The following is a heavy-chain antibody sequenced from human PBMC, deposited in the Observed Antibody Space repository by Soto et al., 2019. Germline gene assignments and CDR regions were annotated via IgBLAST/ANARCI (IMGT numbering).Heavy chain of an antibody. Sequence: SETLSLTCTVSGGSISSSSYYWGWIRQPPGKGLEWIGSIYYSGSTYYNPSLKSRVTISVDTSKNQFSLKLSSVTAADTAVYYCARQLETSPYYYDSSGFWAFDIWGQGTMVTVSS. CDR2: IYYSGST. CDR1: GGSISSSSYY. V-gene: IGHV4-39*01. D-gene: IGHD3-22*01. J-gene: IGHJ3*02. CDR3: ARQLETSPYYYDSSGFWAFDI.